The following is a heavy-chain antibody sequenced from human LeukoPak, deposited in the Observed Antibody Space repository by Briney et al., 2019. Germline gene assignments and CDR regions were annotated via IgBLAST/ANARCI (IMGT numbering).Heavy chain of an antibody. CDR2: IYYSGST. J-gene: IGHJ4*02. CDR3: ARKASIRGGFH. Sequence: SETLSLTCTVSGGSISFYYWSWIRQPPGKGLEWIGFIYYSGSTNYNPSLKSRVTISVDTSKNQFSLKLISVTAADTAVYYCARKASIRGGFHWGQGTLVTVSS. CDR1: GGSISFYY. D-gene: IGHD2-2*01. V-gene: IGHV4-59*12.